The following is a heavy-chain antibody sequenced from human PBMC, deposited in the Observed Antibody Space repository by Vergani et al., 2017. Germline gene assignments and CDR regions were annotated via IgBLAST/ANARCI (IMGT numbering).Heavy chain of an antibody. V-gene: IGHV3-33*06. Sequence: QVQLVESGGGVVQPGRSLRLSCAASGFTFSSYGMHWVRQAPGKGLEWVAVIWYDGSNKYYADSVKGRFTISRDNSKNTLYLQMNSLRAEDTAVYYCAKEARIAAFPPLGPHHFDYWGQGTLVTVSS. CDR2: IWYDGSNK. D-gene: IGHD6-6*01. CDR3: AKEARIAAFPPLGPHHFDY. CDR1: GFTFSSYG. J-gene: IGHJ4*02.